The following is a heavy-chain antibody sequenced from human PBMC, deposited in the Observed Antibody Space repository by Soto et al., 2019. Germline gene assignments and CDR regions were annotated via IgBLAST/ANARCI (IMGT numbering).Heavy chain of an antibody. V-gene: IGHV4-59*08. CDR2: IYYSGST. D-gene: IGHD6-13*01. Sequence: SETLSLTCTVSGGSISSYYWSWIRQPPGKGLEWIGYIYYSGSTNYNPSLKSRVTISVDTSKNQFSLKLSSVTAADTAVYYCARRETLPADSSSWYGYWFDPWGQGTLVTVSS. J-gene: IGHJ5*02. CDR1: GGSISSYY. CDR3: ARRETLPADSSSWYGYWFDP.